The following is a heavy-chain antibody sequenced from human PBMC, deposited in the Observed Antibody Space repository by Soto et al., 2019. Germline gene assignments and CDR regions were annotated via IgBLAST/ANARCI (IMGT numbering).Heavy chain of an antibody. CDR1: GFTFSSYG. CDR2: ISYDGSNT. Sequence: GGSLRLSCVASGFTFSSYGMHWVRQAPGKGLEWVAIISYDGSNTYYADSVKGRFTISRDNSKNTLYLQMNSLRAEDTSVYYCAKEGGLSGSYYISSSYYFDYWGQGTLVTGS. V-gene: IGHV3-30*18. D-gene: IGHD1-26*01. CDR3: AKEGGLSGSYYISSSYYFDY. J-gene: IGHJ4*02.